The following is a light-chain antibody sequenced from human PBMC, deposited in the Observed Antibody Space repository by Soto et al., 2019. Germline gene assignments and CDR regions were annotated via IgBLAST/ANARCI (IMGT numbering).Light chain of an antibody. Sequence: EIVMTQSPATLSVSPGGRATLSCRASQSVSSNLAWYQQKPGQAPRLLIYGASTRATRIPARFSGSGSGTEFTLTIRSLQSEDFAVYYCQQYNNWPPWTFGQGNQVEIK. CDR3: QQYNNWPPWT. V-gene: IGKV3-15*01. CDR1: QSVSSN. J-gene: IGKJ1*01. CDR2: GAS.